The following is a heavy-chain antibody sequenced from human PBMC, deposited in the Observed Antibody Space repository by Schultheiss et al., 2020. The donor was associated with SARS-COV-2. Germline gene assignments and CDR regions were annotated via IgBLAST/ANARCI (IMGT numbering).Heavy chain of an antibody. CDR3: ARDVSLPHAFDI. J-gene: IGHJ3*02. V-gene: IGHV3-7*01. CDR1: GFTFSSYG. Sequence: GGSLRLSCAASGFTFSSYGMHWVRQAPGKGLEWVANIKQDGSEKYYVDSVKGRFTISRDNAKNSLYLQMNSLRAEDTAVYYCARDVSLPHAFDIWGQGTMVTVSS. CDR2: IKQDGSEK. D-gene: IGHD3-16*02.